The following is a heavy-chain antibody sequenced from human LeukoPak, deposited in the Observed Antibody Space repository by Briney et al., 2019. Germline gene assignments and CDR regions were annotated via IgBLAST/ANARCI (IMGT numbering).Heavy chain of an antibody. CDR2: ISWNSGSI. D-gene: IGHD2-2*01. J-gene: IGHJ5*02. CDR1: GFTFDAYA. CDR3: PKEPGP. V-gene: IGHV3-9*01. Sequence: PGRSLRLSCAASGFTFDAYAMHWVRQAPGKGLEWVSGISWNSGSIGYADSVKGRFTISRDNAKNSLYLQMNSLRAEDTALYYCPKEPGPWGQGTLVTVSS.